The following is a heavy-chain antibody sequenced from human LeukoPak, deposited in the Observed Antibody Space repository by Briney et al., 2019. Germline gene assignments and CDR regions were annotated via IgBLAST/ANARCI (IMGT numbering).Heavy chain of an antibody. J-gene: IGHJ4*02. D-gene: IGHD2-2*01. CDR1: GFTFSSYA. CDR2: ISSNGGST. CDR3: ARDGEYQLLGDY. Sequence: GGSLRLSCAASGFTFSSYAMHWVRQAPGKGLEYVSAISSNGGSTYYANSVKGRFTISRDNSKNTLYLQMGSLRAEDMAVYYCARDGEYQLLGDYWGQGTLVTVSS. V-gene: IGHV3-64*01.